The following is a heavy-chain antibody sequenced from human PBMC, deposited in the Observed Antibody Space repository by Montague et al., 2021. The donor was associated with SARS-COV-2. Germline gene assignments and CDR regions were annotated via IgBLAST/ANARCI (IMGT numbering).Heavy chain of an antibody. Sequence: SETLSLTCAVCGGSFHIFSWGWIRQSPGKGLEWIGEVDQGGKTNYNPSLKSRVTISVDTSKNQFSLNLTSVTAADAAMYYCARGTRVVGVTPGFRWWGQGTQVAVSS. V-gene: IGHV4-34*01. CDR1: GGSFHIFS. J-gene: IGHJ4*02. CDR2: VDQGGKT. D-gene: IGHD1-26*01. CDR3: ARGTRVVGVTPGFRW.